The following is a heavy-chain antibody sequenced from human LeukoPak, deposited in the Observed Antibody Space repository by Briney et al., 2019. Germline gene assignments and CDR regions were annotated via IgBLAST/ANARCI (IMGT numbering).Heavy chain of an antibody. Sequence: SETLSLTCTVSGVSISSGTHYYNWIRQHPGKGLEWIGYIYYTGITSYNPSLKSRVTMSVDMSMNQVSLKVTSLTAADTAVYYCAASSGVILGRFWGQGALVTVSS. CDR2: IYYTGIT. J-gene: IGHJ4*02. V-gene: IGHV4-31*03. D-gene: IGHD3-16*01. CDR3: AASSGVILGRF. CDR1: GVSISSGTHY.